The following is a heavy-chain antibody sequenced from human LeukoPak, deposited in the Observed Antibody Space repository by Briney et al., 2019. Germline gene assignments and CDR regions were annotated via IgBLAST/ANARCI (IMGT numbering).Heavy chain of an antibody. V-gene: IGHV1-8*02. CDR2: INPNSGNT. CDR3: ARGRAQVWFDP. CDR1: GYSFSGYC. J-gene: IGHJ5*02. Sequence: ASETVSCTASGYSFSGYCLYWGRQAPGPGLGWMGWINPNSGNTGYAQKFQGRVTMTRNTSIGTAYMELSSLISEETAVYYCARGRAQVWFDPWGQGTLVTVSS.